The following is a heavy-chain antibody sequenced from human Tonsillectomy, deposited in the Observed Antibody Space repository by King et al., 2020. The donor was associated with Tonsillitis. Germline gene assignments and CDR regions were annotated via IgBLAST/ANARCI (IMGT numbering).Heavy chain of an antibody. D-gene: IGHD3-22*01. CDR3: ARVSGICSGYYYCLDY. CDR2: NYYSGST. Sequence: QLQESGPGLVKPSQTLSLTCTVSGGSISSGDYYWSWIRQPPGKGLEWIGYNYYSGSTYYNPSHKSRVTISVDTSKTQFSLKLSPVTAADTAVYYCARVSGICSGYYYCLDYWGQGTLVTVSS. V-gene: IGHV4-30-4*01. J-gene: IGHJ4*02. CDR1: GGSISSGDYY.